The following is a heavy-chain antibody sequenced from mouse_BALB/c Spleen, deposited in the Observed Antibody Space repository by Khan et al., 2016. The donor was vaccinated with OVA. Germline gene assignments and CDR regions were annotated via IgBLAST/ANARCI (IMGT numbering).Heavy chain of an antibody. CDR1: GYSITSDYA. Sequence: EVQLQESGPGLVKPSQSLSLTCTVTGYSITSDYAWNWIRQFPGNKLEWMGYISYSGSTSYTPSLKSRISITRDTSKNQFFLQLNSVTTEDTSTYYCTEGLTYWGQGTLVTVST. CDR2: ISYSGST. V-gene: IGHV3-2*02. D-gene: IGHD3-3*01. J-gene: IGHJ3*01. CDR3: TEGLTY.